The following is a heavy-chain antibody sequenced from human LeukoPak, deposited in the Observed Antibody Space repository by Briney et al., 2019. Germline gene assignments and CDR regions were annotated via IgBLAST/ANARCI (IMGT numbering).Heavy chain of an antibody. CDR2: INPNSGGT. CDR1: GYTFTGYY. D-gene: IGHD6-13*01. J-gene: IGHJ3*02. V-gene: IGHV1-2*04. Sequence: ASVKVSCKASGYTFTGYYMHWVRQAPGQGLEWMGWINPNSGGTNYAQKFQGWVTMTRDTSISTAYMELSRLRSDDTAVYYCASLGGYSSSWYDAFDIWGQGTMVTVSS. CDR3: ASLGGYSSSWYDAFDI.